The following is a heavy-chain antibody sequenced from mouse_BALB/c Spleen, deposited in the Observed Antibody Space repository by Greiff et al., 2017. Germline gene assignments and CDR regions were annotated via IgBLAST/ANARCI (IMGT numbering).Heavy chain of an antibody. V-gene: IGHV1-9*01. CDR2: ILPGSGST. D-gene: IGHD1-1*01. J-gene: IGHJ4*01. Sequence: VQLQQSGAELMKPGASVKISCKATGYTFSSYWIELVKQRPGHGLEWIGEILPGSGSTNYNEKFKGKATFTADTSSNTAYMQLSSLTSEDSAVYYCARRGTYYYGSSFYAMDYWGQGTSVTVSS. CDR1: GYTFSSYW. CDR3: ARRGTYYYGSSFYAMDY.